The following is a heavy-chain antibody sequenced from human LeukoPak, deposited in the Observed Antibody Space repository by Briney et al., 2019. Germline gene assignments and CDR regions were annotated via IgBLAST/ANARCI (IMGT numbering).Heavy chain of an antibody. J-gene: IGHJ5*02. Sequence: LPGGSLRLSCATSGFPFSDFSMSWVRQAPGKGLEWVAAITTSGGTTTYVDSVKGRFTISRDSSKNTLYLQMNSLSSEDTALYYCANRYYDSSPFDPWGQGTLVTVSS. CDR1: GFPFSDFS. CDR3: ANRYYDSSPFDP. D-gene: IGHD3-22*01. CDR2: ITTSGGTT. V-gene: IGHV3-23*01.